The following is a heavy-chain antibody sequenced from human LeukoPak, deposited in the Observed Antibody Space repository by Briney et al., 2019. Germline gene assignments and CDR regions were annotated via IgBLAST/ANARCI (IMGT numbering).Heavy chain of an antibody. CDR2: INWSGIST. D-gene: IGHD6-19*01. J-gene: IGHJ4*02. V-gene: IGHV3-20*01. CDR1: GFTFEDCG. CDR3: ARWGRKWLGHASYYFDY. Sequence: GGSLSLSCAASGFTFEDCGMSWVRHVPGKGLEWVTGINWSGISTVYGDSVEGLFTIFRDYDENSLYVHINSLRGEDTALYHCARWGRKWLGHASYYFDYCGQGTLVTVSS.